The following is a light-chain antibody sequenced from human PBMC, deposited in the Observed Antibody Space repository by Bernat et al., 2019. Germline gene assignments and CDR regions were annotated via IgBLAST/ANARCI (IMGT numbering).Light chain of an antibody. Sequence: DIQMTQSPSSLSAFVGDTVRITCRASQSISSYVNWYQQKPGKASRLLIYAAYSLQDGAPSRFSGSGSGTDFTFTIDSLQPEDFATYYCQQSYSSPITFGQGTRLEI. V-gene: IGKV1-39*01. J-gene: IGKJ5*01. CDR1: QSISSY. CDR3: QQSYSSPIT. CDR2: AAY.